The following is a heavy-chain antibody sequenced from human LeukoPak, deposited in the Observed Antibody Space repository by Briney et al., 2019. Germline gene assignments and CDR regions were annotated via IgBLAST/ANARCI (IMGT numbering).Heavy chain of an antibody. CDR2: IYYSGST. J-gene: IGHJ4*02. CDR1: GGSISSYY. Sequence: IPSETLSLTCTVSGGSISSYYWSWIRQPPGKGLEWIGYIYYSGSTNYNPSLKSRVTISVDTSKNQFSLKLSSVTAADTAVYYCARASTAYDYFDYWGQGTLVTVSS. CDR3: ARASTAYDYFDY. D-gene: IGHD6-6*01. V-gene: IGHV4-59*01.